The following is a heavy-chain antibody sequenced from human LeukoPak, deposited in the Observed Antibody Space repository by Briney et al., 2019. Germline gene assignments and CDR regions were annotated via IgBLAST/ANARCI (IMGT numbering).Heavy chain of an antibody. J-gene: IGHJ4*02. CDR1: GFTFSNYA. Sequence: GGSLRLSCAASGFTFSNYAMSWVRQAPGKGLEWVSAISSSGGSTYYADSVKGRFTLSRDNSKNTLYLQMNSLRAEDTAVYYCAKAGPPYRDLRSSWYDFDCWGQGTLVTVSS. D-gene: IGHD6-13*01. V-gene: IGHV3-23*01. CDR2: ISSSGGST. CDR3: AKAGPPYRDLRSSWYDFDC.